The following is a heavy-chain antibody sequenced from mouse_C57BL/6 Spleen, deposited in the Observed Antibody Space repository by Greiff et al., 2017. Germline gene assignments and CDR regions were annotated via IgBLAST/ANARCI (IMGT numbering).Heavy chain of an antibody. D-gene: IGHD2-4*01. J-gene: IGHJ1*03. Sequence: DVKLQESGGGLVQPGGSMQLSCAASGFTFSDAWMDWVRQSPEKGLAWVAEISNKANNHATYYAESVKGRFTISRDDSKSSVYLQMNSLRAEDTGIYYCTGRLRRRDWYFDVWGTGTTVTVSS. CDR2: ISNKANNHAT. CDR1: GFTFSDAW. CDR3: TGRLRRRDWYFDV. V-gene: IGHV6-6*01.